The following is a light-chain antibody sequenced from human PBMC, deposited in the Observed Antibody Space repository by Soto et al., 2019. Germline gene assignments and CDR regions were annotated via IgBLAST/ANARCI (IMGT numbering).Light chain of an antibody. J-gene: IGLJ1*01. V-gene: IGLV1-44*01. CDR1: SSNIGDNP. CDR2: IND. Sequence: QSVLTQPPSASGTPGQRINISCSGSSSNIGDNPVNWYQQLPGAAPKLLIYINDQRPSGVPDRFSGPKSGTSASLAISGLQPEDEADYYCAAWDDSLNALFGTGTKVTVL. CDR3: AAWDDSLNAL.